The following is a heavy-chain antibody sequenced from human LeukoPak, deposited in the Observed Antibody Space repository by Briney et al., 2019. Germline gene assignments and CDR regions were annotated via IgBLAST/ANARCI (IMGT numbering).Heavy chain of an antibody. Sequence: GGSLRLSCAASGFTFSNYAMSWVRQAPGKGLEWVSAISGTGGNTYYADSVKGRLTISRENPKNTLYLQMNSLRAEDTALFYCAKYHYGTGRYYAFDIWGQGTMVTVSS. V-gene: IGHV3-23*01. J-gene: IGHJ3*02. D-gene: IGHD3-10*01. CDR2: ISGTGGNT. CDR1: GFTFSNYA. CDR3: AKYHYGTGRYYAFDI.